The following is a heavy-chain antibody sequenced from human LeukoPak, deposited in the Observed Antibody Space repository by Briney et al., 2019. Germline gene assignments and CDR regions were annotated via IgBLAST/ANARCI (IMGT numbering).Heavy chain of an antibody. CDR1: GFTFSSYA. CDR3: AKKWGPDMTTVTSFDY. V-gene: IGHV3-23*01. Sequence: GGSLRLSCAASGFTFSSYAMSWVRQAPGKGLEWVSAISGSGGSTYYADSVKGRFTISRDNSKNTLYLQMNSLRAEDTAVYYCAKKWGPDMTTVTSFDYWGQGTLVTVPS. D-gene: IGHD4-17*01. CDR2: ISGSGGST. J-gene: IGHJ4*02.